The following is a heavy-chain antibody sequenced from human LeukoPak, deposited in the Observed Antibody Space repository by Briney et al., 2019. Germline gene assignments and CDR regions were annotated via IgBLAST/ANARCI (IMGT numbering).Heavy chain of an antibody. D-gene: IGHD3-16*01. Sequence: SETLSLTCAVYGGSFSAYYWSWIRQPPGKGLQWIGEINHSRSTNYNPSLKSRVTISVDTSKNQFSLKLSSVTAADTAVYHCATGLGYYFDYWGQGTLVTVSS. CDR1: GGSFSAYY. CDR2: INHSRST. V-gene: IGHV4-34*01. CDR3: ATGLGYYFDY. J-gene: IGHJ4*02.